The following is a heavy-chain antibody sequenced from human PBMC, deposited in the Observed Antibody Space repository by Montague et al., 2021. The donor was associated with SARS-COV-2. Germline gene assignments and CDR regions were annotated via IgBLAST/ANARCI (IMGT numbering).Heavy chain of an antibody. Sequence: TLSLTCTVSGGSISSGGYYWSWIRQHPGKGLEWIGYLYYSGSTYYNPSLKSRVTILVDMSKNQFSLKLSSVTAADTALYYSARDGYSNSGFDPWGQGTLVTVSS. CDR1: GGSISSGGYY. D-gene: IGHD4-11*01. J-gene: IGHJ5*02. V-gene: IGHV4-31*03. CDR2: LYYSGST. CDR3: ARDGYSNSGFDP.